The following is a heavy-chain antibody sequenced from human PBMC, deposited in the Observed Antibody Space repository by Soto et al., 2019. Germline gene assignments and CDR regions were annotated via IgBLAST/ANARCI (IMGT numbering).Heavy chain of an antibody. J-gene: IGHJ6*02. CDR1: GFTFSSYA. CDR3: ARVDTHSYSSSSLEWRDYYYYGMDV. D-gene: IGHD6-6*01. CDR2: ISYDGSNK. Sequence: GGSLRLSCAASGFTFSSYAMHWVRQAPGKGLEWVAVISYDGSNKYYADSVKGRFTISRDNSKNTLYLQMNSLRAEDTAVYYCARVDTHSYSSSSLEWRDYYYYGMDVWGQGTTVTVSS. V-gene: IGHV3-30-3*01.